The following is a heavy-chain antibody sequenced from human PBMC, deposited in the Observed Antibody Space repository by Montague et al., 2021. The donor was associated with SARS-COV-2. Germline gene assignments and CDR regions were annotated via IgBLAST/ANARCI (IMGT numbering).Heavy chain of an antibody. J-gene: IGHJ3*02. Sequence: SETLSLTCTVSGGSISSYYWSWIRQPPGKGLEWIGYIYYSGSTNYNPSLKSRVTISVDTSKNQSSLKLSSVTAADTAVYYCAIPMVRGFSRAFDIWGQGTMVTVSS. CDR2: IYYSGST. CDR1: GGSISSYY. CDR3: AIPMVRGFSRAFDI. V-gene: IGHV4-59*12. D-gene: IGHD3-10*01.